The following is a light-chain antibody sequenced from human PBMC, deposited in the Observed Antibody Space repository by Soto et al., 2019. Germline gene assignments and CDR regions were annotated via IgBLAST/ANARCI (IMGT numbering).Light chain of an antibody. CDR1: QSVTTN. J-gene: IGKJ4*01. CDR3: QQYHDWPPLT. Sequence: EIVMTQSPATLSVSPGERATLSCRASQSVTTNLAWYQQKAGQAPRLLIYGASTRATGIPARFSGSGSETEFTFTISSLQSEDFAVYYCQQYHDWPPLTFGGGTKVEIK. V-gene: IGKV3-15*01. CDR2: GAS.